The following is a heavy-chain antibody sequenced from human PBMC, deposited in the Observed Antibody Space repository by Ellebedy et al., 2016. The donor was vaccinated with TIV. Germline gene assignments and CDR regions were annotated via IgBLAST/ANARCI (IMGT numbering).Heavy chain of an antibody. D-gene: IGHD4-17*01. CDR3: ARDPDGVYGDMSDH. CDR2: ISPDSGGT. V-gene: IGHV1-2*02. CDR1: GYSFTGYY. Sequence: ASVKVSCKASGYSFTGYYLHWVRQAPGQGLEWMGWISPDSGGTKYAQKFEGRFTMSRDDSKNTLFLQMKSLRAEDTAVYYCARDPDGVYGDMSDHWGRGTLVTVSS. J-gene: IGHJ4*02.